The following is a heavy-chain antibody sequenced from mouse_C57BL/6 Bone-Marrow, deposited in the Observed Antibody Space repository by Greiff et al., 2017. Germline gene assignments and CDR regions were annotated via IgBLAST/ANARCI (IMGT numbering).Heavy chain of an antibody. CDR2: ISYDGSN. Sequence: EVQLVESGPGLVKPSQSLSLTCSVTGYSITSGYYWNWIRQFPGNKLEWMGYISYDGSNNYNPSLKNRISITRDTSKNQFFLKLNSVTTEDTATYSCARGKLGRRFAYWGQGTLVTVSA. J-gene: IGHJ3*01. D-gene: IGHD4-1*01. CDR3: ARGKLGRRFAY. V-gene: IGHV3-6*01. CDR1: GYSITSGYY.